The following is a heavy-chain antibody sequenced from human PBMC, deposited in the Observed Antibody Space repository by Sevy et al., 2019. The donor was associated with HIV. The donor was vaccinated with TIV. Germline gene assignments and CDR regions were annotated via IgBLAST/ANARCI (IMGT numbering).Heavy chain of an antibody. Sequence: SETLSLTCTVSGDSINTYYWSWIRQPPGKGLEWIGYVSHSGNTNYNPSLKSRVSMSVDTSTNQFSLKVKSVTAADTALYYCARLRWDLVVVPGATPGCYFDSWGQGTLVTVSS. V-gene: IGHV4-59*08. J-gene: IGHJ4*02. CDR2: VSHSGNT. CDR1: GDSINTYY. CDR3: ARLRWDLVVVPGATPGCYFDS. D-gene: IGHD2-2*02.